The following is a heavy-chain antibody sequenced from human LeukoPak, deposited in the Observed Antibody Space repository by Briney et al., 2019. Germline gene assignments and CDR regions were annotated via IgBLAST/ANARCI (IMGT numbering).Heavy chain of an antibody. D-gene: IGHD5-12*01. CDR2: ISSSSSYI. Sequence: GGSLRLSCAASGFTFSSYNMNWVRQAPGKGLEWVSSISSSSSYIYYADSVKGRFTISRDNAKNSLYLQMNSLRAEDTAVYYCAREQRGYSGFDIDYWGRGTLVTVSS. J-gene: IGHJ4*02. V-gene: IGHV3-21*01. CDR3: AREQRGYSGFDIDY. CDR1: GFTFSSYN.